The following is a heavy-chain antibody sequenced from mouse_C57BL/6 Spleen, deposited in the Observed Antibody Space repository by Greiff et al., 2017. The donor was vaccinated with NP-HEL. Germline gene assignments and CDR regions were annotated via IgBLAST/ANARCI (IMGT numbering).Heavy chain of an antibody. CDR3: STGSNYS. D-gene: IGHD2-5*01. V-gene: IGHV14-4*01. J-gene: IGHJ3*01. CDR2: IDPENGDT. CDR1: GFNIKDDY. Sequence: EVQLQQSGAELVRPGASVKLSCTASGFNIKDDYMHWVKQRPEQGLEWIGWIDPENGDTEYASKFQGKATITADTSSNTAYLQLSSLTSEDTAVYYRSTGSNYSWGQGTLVTVSA.